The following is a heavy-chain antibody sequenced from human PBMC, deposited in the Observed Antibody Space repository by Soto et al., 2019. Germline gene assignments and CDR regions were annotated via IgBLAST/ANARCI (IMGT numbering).Heavy chain of an antibody. D-gene: IGHD2-2*01. CDR1: GYTFTGYY. J-gene: IGHJ6*03. V-gene: IGHV1-2*04. CDR2: INPNSGGT. Sequence: ASVKVSCKASGYTFTGYYMHWVRQAPGQGLEWMGWINPNSGGTNYAQKFQGWVTMTRDTSISTAYMELSRLRSDDTAVYYCARAGDCSSTSCYSDYYYYMDVWGKGTTVTVSS. CDR3: ARAGDCSSTSCYSDYYYYMDV.